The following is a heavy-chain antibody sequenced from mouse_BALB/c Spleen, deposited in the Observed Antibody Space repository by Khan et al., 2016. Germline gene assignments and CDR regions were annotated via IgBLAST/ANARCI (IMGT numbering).Heavy chain of an antibody. CDR3: AREGLRRTGYAMDY. CDR2: INTYTGEP. V-gene: IGHV9-3-1*01. D-gene: IGHD2-4*01. Sequence: QVQLKQSGPELKKPGETVKISCKASGYTFTNYGMNWVKQAPGKGLKWMGWINTYTGEPTYADDFKGRFAFSLETSASTAYLQINNLKNEDTATXFCAREGLRRTGYAMDYWGQGTSVTVSS. CDR1: GYTFTNYG. J-gene: IGHJ4*01.